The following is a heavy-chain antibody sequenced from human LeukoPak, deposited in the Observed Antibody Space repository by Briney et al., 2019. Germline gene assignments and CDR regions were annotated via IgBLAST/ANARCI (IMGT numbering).Heavy chain of an antibody. CDR1: GFTFSSYW. J-gene: IGHJ4*02. Sequence: GGSLRLSCAASGFTFSSYWMHWVRQAPGKGLVWVSRINTDGSSTSYADSVKGRFTISRDNAKNTLYLQMNSLRAEDTAVYYCATALPYDFLDYWGQGTLVAVSS. CDR3: ATALPYDFLDY. CDR2: INTDGSST. D-gene: IGHD3-3*01. V-gene: IGHV3-74*01.